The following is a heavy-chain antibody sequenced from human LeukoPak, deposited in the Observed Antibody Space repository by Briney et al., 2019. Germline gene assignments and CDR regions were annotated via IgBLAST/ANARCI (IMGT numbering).Heavy chain of an antibody. Sequence: PSETLSLTCAVYGGSFSGYYWSWIRQPPGKGLEWIGEINHSGSTNYNPSLKSRVTISVDTSKNQFSLKLSSVTAADTAVYYCARGRYTYYYGSGSLDYWGQGTLVTVSS. D-gene: IGHD3-10*01. J-gene: IGHJ4*02. CDR3: ARGRYTYYYGSGSLDY. V-gene: IGHV4-34*01. CDR1: GGSFSGYY. CDR2: INHSGST.